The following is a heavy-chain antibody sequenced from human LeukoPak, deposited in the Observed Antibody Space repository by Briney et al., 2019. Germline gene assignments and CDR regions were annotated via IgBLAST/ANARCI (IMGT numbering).Heavy chain of an antibody. D-gene: IGHD5-24*01. CDR1: GFTFRSYA. V-gene: IGHV3-9*01. Sequence: PGGSLRLSCAASGFTFRSYAMHWVRQAPGKGLEWVSGISWNSGTIGYADSVKGRFTISRDNAKNSLYLQMNSLRAEDTALYYRAKGYRKGRWLPLDYWGQGTLVTVSS. J-gene: IGHJ4*02. CDR2: ISWNSGTI. CDR3: AKGYRKGRWLPLDY.